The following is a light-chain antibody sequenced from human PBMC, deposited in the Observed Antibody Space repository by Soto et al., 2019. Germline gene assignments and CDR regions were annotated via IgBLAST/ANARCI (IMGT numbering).Light chain of an antibody. CDR2: QVS. CDR3: CSYACSSPYWV. CDR1: SSDIGSYNL. Sequence: QSALTQPASVSGSPGQSITISCTGTSSDIGSYNLVSWYQQHPGKAPKLMIYQVSKPPSGVSKRFSCSKAGNTASLTIAGLQAEDEAYYSFCSYACSSPYWVFGGGTQLTVL. J-gene: IGLJ3*02. V-gene: IGLV2-23*02.